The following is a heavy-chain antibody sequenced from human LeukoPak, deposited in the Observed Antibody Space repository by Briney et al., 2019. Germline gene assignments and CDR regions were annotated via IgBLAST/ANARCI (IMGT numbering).Heavy chain of an antibody. CDR2: VYDSGST. CDR3: ARAANMDV. V-gene: IGHV4-59*01. J-gene: IGHJ6*02. Sequence: PSETLSLTCTVSGGSISGYYWSWVRQPPGKGLEWIGSVYDSGSTNYNPSLMSRVDISTDTPKNQLSLKMSSVSAADTAVYCCARAANMDVWGQGTTVTVSS. CDR1: GGSISGYY.